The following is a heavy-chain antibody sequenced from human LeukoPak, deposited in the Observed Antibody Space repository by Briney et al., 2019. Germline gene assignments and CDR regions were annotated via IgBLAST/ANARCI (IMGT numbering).Heavy chain of an antibody. D-gene: IGHD3-10*01. CDR1: GFTVSSNY. J-gene: IGHJ4*02. Sequence: GGSLRLSCAASGFTVSSNYMSWVRQAPGKGLEWVSVIYSGGSTYYADSVKGRFTISRDNSKNTLYLQMNSLRAEDTAVYYCARGPPGGDWEVLLWFGFLDYWGQGTLVTVSS. V-gene: IGHV3-53*01. CDR3: ARGPPGGDWEVLLWFGFLDY. CDR2: IYSGGST.